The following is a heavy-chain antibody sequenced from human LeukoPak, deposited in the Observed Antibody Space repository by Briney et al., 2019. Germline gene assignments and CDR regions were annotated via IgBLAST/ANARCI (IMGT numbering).Heavy chain of an antibody. D-gene: IGHD2-15*01. V-gene: IGHV4-4*07. CDR1: GGSISSYY. J-gene: IGHJ3*02. Sequence: PSETLSLTCTVSGGSISSYYWSWIRQPAGKGLEWIGRIYTSGSNNYNPSLKSRVTISVDTSKNQFSLKLSSVTAADTTVYYCARVCGGSCLNGGAFDIWGQGTMVTVSS. CDR2: IYTSGSN. CDR3: ARVCGGSCLNGGAFDI.